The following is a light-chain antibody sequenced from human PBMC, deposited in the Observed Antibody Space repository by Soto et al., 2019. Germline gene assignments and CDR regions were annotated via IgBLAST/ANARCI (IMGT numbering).Light chain of an antibody. J-gene: IGKJ1*01. CDR3: QQYGSSSWA. V-gene: IGKV3-20*01. CDR2: GAS. Sequence: PGERATLSCRASQSVDTFLVWYQQKPGQAPRLLISGASSRATGIPDRFRGSGSGTDFTLTISGLEPEDFAVYYCQQYGSSSWAFGQGTKVDIK. CDR1: QSVDTF.